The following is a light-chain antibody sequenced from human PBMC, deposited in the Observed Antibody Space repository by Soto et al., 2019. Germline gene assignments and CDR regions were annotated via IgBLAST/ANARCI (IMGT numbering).Light chain of an antibody. V-gene: IGKV3-20*01. CDR3: QQYGSSRT. CDR1: QSVTSSY. CDR2: GAS. Sequence: VLTQCPGTLSLSPGERATLSCRASQSVTSSYLAWYQQKPGQAPRLLIYGASNRATGIPDRFSGSGSGTDFSLTISRLEPEDFAVYYCQQYGSSRTFGQGTKV. J-gene: IGKJ1*01.